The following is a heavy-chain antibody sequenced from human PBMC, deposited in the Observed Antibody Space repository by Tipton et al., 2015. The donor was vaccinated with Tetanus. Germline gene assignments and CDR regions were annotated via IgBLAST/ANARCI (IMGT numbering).Heavy chain of an antibody. D-gene: IGHD2-15*01. CDR1: GFIVSSHY. Sequence: QLVQSGGGLIQPGGSLRLSCVASGFIVSSHYMSWVRQAPGKGLEWVSVMYSGGDTYYVDSVKGRFSISRDNAKNTLYLQMNSLRVEDTAVYYCAKEFCSSGSCQTYYSYYGLDVWGQGTTVTVSS. V-gene: IGHV3-53*01. J-gene: IGHJ6*02. CDR3: AKEFCSSGSCQTYYSYYGLDV. CDR2: MYSGGDT.